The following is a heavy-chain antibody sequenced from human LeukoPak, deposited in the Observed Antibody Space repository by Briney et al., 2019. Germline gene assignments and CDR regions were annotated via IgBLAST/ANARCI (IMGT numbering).Heavy chain of an antibody. CDR2: ISTYTGNT. V-gene: IGHV1-18*01. CDR1: GYTFNSCG. D-gene: IGHD3-10*01. Sequence: GASVKVSCKTSGYTFNSCGISWVRQAPGQGLEWMGWISTYTGNTNYAQKLQGRVTMTTDTSTSTAYMEMRSLTSDDTAVYYCSVVLPPVPNWGQGTLVTVSS. J-gene: IGHJ4*02. CDR3: SVVLPPVPN.